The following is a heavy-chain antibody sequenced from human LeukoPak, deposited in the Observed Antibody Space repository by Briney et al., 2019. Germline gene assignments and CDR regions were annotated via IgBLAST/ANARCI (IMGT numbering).Heavy chain of an antibody. J-gene: IGHJ4*02. CDR2: IYYSGST. V-gene: IGHV4-59*08. D-gene: IGHD6-19*01. Sequence: PSETLSLTCTVSGGSTSSYYWSWIRQPPGKGLEWIGYIYYSGSTNYNPSLKSRLTISIDTSKNQFSLKLSSVTAADRAVYYCARHSGAGTGFVYWGQGTLVTVSS. CDR1: GGSTSSYY. CDR3: ARHSGAGTGFVY.